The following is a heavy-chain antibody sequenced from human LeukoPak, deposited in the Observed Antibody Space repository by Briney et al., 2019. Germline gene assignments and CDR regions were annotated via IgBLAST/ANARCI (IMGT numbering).Heavy chain of an antibody. CDR3: ARVGDYGTYYYYGMDV. CDR2: INHSGST. D-gene: IGHD4-17*01. J-gene: IGHJ6*02. Sequence: SETLSLTCTVSGGSISSGSYYWSWIRQPPGKGLEWIGEINHSGSTNYNPSLKSRVTISVDTSKNQFSLKLSSVTAADTAVYYCARVGDYGTYYYYGMDVWGQGTTVTVSS. V-gene: IGHV4-39*07. CDR1: GGSISSGSYY.